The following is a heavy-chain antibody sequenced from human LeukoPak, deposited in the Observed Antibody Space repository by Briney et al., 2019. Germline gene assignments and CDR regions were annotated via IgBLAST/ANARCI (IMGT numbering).Heavy chain of an antibody. V-gene: IGHV4-34*01. CDR1: GGSFSGYY. CDR2: INHSGST. Sequence: SETLSLTCAVYGGSFSGYYWSWIRQPPGKGLEWIGEINHSGSTNYNPPLKSRVTISVDTSKNQFSLKLSSVTAADTAVYYCARVSRNPFYYYYYYMDVWGKGTTVTVSS. J-gene: IGHJ6*03. CDR3: ARVSRNPFYYYYYYMDV. D-gene: IGHD1-14*01.